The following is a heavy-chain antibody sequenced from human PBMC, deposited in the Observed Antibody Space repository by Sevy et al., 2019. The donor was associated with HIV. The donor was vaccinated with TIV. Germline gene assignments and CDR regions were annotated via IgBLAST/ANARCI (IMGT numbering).Heavy chain of an antibody. CDR1: GYTFTSYY. J-gene: IGHJ3*02. CDR3: ARDHTVSGSSFYGAFDI. D-gene: IGHD6-13*01. CDR2: INPSGGST. Sequence: ASVKVSCKASGYTFTSYYMHWVRQAPGQGLEWMGIINPSGGSTSYAQKFQGRVTMTRDTSTSTDYMELSSLRSEDTAVYYCARDHTVSGSSFYGAFDIWGQGTMVTVSS. V-gene: IGHV1-46*01.